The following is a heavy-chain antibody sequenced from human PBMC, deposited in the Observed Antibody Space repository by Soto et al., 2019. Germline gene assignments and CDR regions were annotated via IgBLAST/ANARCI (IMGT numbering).Heavy chain of an antibody. CDR1: GGSISSYY. J-gene: IGHJ6*02. CDR3: ARATSDYYYYYGMDV. CDR2: IYYSGST. V-gene: IGHV4-59*01. Sequence: SETLSLTCTVSGGSISSYYWSWIRQPPGKGLEWIGYIYYSGSTNYNPSLKSRVTISVDTSKNQFSLKLSSVTAADTAVYYCARATSDYYYYYGMDVWGQGTTVTGSS.